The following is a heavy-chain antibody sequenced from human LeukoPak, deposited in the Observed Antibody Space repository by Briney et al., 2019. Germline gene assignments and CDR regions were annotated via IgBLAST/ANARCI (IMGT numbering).Heavy chain of an antibody. Sequence: PGRSLRLSCAASGFTFSSYAMHWVRQAPGKGLEWVAVLSYDGSNKYYADSVKGRFTISRDNSKNTLYLQMNSLRAEDTAVYYCARPTSYDFWSGYTNWGQGTLVTVSS. V-gene: IGHV3-30-3*01. D-gene: IGHD3-3*01. CDR1: GFTFSSYA. CDR3: ARPTSYDFWSGYTN. J-gene: IGHJ4*02. CDR2: LSYDGSNK.